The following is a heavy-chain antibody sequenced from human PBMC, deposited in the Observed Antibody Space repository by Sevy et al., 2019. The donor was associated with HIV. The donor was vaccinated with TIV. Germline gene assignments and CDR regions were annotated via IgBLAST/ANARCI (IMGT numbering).Heavy chain of an antibody. D-gene: IGHD3-16*02. J-gene: IGHJ4*02. CDR2: IIPIFGTA. V-gene: IGHV1-69*06. Sequence: ASVKVSCKASGYTFTSYDINWVRQATGQGLEWMGGIIPIFGTANYAQKFRGRVTITADKSTSTAYMELSSLRSEDTXXXXXXXXXXXXXXXXXYPFDYWGQGTLVTVSS. CDR1: GYTFTSYD. CDR3: XXXXXXXXXXXXYPFDY.